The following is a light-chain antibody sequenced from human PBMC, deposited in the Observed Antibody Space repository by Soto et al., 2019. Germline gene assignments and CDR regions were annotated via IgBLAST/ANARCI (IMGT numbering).Light chain of an antibody. CDR1: QTVFHSSYNKDF. CDR2: WAS. J-gene: IGKJ2*01. V-gene: IGKV4-1*01. Sequence: DIVMTQSPVSLSVSLGERATINCKSSQTVFHSSYNKDFLAWYQQKPGQPPKLLFYWASTRESGVPARFSGGWSGTDFSLTISSLQAEDVAVYYCQHYYSSLTFGQGTKLEIK. CDR3: QHYYSSLT.